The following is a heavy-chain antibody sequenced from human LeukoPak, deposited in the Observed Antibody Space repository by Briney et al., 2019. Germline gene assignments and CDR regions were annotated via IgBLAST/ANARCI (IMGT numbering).Heavy chain of an antibody. Sequence: ASVKVSCTASGYTFTSYDINWVRQATGQGREWMGWMNPNSGNTGYAQKFQGRVTMTRNTSISTAYMELSSLRSEDTAVHYCARGLRRNRRYYFDYWGQGTLVTVSS. J-gene: IGHJ4*02. V-gene: IGHV1-8*01. CDR3: ARGLRRNRRYYFDY. CDR1: GYTFTSYD. D-gene: IGHD4-17*01. CDR2: MNPNSGNT.